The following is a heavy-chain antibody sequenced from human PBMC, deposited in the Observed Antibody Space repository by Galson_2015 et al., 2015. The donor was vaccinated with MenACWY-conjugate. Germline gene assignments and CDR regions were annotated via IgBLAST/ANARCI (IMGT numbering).Heavy chain of an antibody. J-gene: IGHJ4*02. V-gene: IGHV3-23*01. Sequence: SLRLSCAASGFTFSTYAMNWVRQAPGKGLEWVSGISGSGDKTYNADSVRGRFTISRDNSKNTMYLQMNSLRAEDTAIYYCAKDIGVASRRGPYYSDFWGQGILVTVSS. CDR2: ISGSGDKT. CDR3: AKDIGVASRRGPYYSDF. CDR1: GFTFSTYA. D-gene: IGHD6-6*01.